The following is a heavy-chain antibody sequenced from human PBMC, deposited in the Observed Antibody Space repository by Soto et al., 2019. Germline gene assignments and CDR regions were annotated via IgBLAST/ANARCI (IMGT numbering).Heavy chain of an antibody. CDR1: GYTFTSYG. D-gene: IGHD3-9*01. J-gene: IGHJ6*03. CDR2: ISAYNGNT. CDR3: ARDYVILTGYFGHYYYYMDV. Sequence: ASVKVSCKASGYTFTSYGISWVRQAPGQGLEWMGWISAYNGNTNYAQKLQGRVTMTTDTSTSTAYMELRSLRSDDTAVYYCARDYVILTGYFGHYYYYMDVWGKGTTVTVSS. V-gene: IGHV1-18*01.